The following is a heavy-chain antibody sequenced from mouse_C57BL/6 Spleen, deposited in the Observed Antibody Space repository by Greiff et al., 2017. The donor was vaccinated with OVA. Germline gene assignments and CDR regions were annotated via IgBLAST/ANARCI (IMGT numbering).Heavy chain of an antibody. V-gene: IGHV1-64*01. CDR1: GYTFTSYW. J-gene: IGHJ2*01. CDR2: LHPNSGST. D-gene: IGHD1-1*01. CDR3: ARITTEYPEDYCDY. Sequence: QVQLQQPGAELVKPGASVKLSCKASGYTFTSYWMHWVKQKPGQGLEWIGMLHPNSGSTNYNEKFKSKATLTVAKSSSTAYMQLSSLTSEDSAVYCCARITTEYPEDYCDYWGQGTTLTVSS.